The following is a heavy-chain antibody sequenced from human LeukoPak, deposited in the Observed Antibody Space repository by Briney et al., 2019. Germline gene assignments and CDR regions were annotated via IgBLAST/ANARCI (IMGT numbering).Heavy chain of an antibody. D-gene: IGHD2-2*01. Sequence: PSETLSLTCTVSGGSISSYYWSWIRQPPGKALEWIGHIYYSGSINYNPSLRSRVTISVDTSKNQFSLKLSSVTAADTAVYYCARGIVVEPAAMSWFDSWDQGTLVTVSS. V-gene: IGHV4-59*08. CDR3: ARGIVVEPAAMSWFDS. CDR2: IYYSGSI. J-gene: IGHJ5*01. CDR1: GGSISSYY.